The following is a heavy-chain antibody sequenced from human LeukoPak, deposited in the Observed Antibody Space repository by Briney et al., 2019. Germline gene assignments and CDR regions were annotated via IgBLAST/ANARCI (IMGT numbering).Heavy chain of an antibody. Sequence: PGESLKISCKGSGYSFTSYWIGWVRQMPGKGLEWMGIIYPGDSDTRYSPSFQGQVTISADKSISTAYLQWSSLKASDTAMYYCARQDRYCTNGVCYLDAFDIWGHGTMVTVSS. CDR2: IYPGDSDT. CDR3: ARQDRYCTNGVCYLDAFDI. V-gene: IGHV5-51*01. J-gene: IGHJ3*02. D-gene: IGHD2-8*01. CDR1: GYSFTSYW.